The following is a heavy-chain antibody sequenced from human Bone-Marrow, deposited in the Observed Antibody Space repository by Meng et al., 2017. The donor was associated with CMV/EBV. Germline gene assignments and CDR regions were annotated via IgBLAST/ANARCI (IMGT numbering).Heavy chain of an antibody. CDR1: GYTFSDHH. CDR2: MNAKTGDA. CDR3: ARVNWAKKWRSSTYFDH. J-gene: IGHJ4*02. V-gene: IGHV1-2*02. D-gene: IGHD6-6*01. Sequence: ASVKVSCKTSGYTFSDHHIHWVRQAPGRGLEWMGWMNAKTGDAKYGEKFQGRVSMTRATSVTTAYMEMSGLRSDDTAVYYCARVNWAKKWRSSTYFDHWGQGTLVTVSS.